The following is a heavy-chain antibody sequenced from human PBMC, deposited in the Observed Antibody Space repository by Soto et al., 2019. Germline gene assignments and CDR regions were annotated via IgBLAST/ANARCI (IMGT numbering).Heavy chain of an antibody. CDR3: ARDFPIAVAGPYFDY. CDR1: VFTFSNYA. D-gene: IGHD6-19*01. J-gene: IGHJ4*02. V-gene: IGHV3-11*06. Sequence: PGGSLRLSCAASVFTFSNYAMNWIRQAPGKGLEWVSYISSSSSYTNYADSVKGRFTISRDNAKNSLYLQMNSLRAEDTAVYYCARDFPIAVAGPYFDYWGQGTLVTVSS. CDR2: ISSSSSYT.